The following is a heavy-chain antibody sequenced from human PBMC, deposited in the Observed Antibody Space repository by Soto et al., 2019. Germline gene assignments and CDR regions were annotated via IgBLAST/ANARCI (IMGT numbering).Heavy chain of an antibody. CDR3: ARDPRGSQLAATVFDV. V-gene: IGHV4-38-2*02. D-gene: IGHD1-1*01. Sequence: SETLSLTCAVSGDSISSGYYWGWIRQPPGKGLEWIGYIYHRGSTYYSPSLKSRVTISVDTSTNQFSLKVTSVTAADTAVYYCARDPRGSQLAATVFDVWGRGTLVTVSS. J-gene: IGHJ2*01. CDR1: GDSISSGYY. CDR2: IYHRGST.